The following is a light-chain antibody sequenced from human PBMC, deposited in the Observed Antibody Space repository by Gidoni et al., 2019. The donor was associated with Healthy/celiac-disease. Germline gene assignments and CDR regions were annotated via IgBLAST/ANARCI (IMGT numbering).Light chain of an antibody. V-gene: IGKV3-11*01. CDR2: DAS. CDR1: QSVSSY. Sequence: ELVLTQSPATLSLSPGERATLSCRASQSVSSYLAWHQQKPGQAPRLLIYDASNRATGIPARFSGSGSGTDFTLTISSLEPEDFAVYYCQQRSNWLTVGGGTKVEIK. CDR3: QQRSNWLT. J-gene: IGKJ4*01.